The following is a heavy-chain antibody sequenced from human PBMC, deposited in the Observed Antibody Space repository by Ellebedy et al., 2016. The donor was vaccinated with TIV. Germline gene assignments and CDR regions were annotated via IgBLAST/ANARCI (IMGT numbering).Heavy chain of an antibody. V-gene: IGHV3-23*01. D-gene: IGHD2-21*01. CDR3: TKENCINCNGDFYSEY. J-gene: IGHJ4*02. CDR2: ISRTGSHT. Sequence: GGSLRLSXAASGFTFDTYAMSWVRQAPGKGLEWVSAISRTGSHTFYGDSVRGRFTISRDNSKNTLYLQMNSLRAEDTAVYYCTKENCINCNGDFYSEYWGQGTLVAVSS. CDR1: GFTFDTYA.